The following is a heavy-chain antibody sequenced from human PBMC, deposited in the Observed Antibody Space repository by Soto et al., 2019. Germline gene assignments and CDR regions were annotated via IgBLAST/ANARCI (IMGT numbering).Heavy chain of an antibody. CDR2: ISYDGSNK. Sequence: QVQLVESGGGVVQPGRSLRLSCAASGFTFSSYGMHWVRQAPGKGLEWVAVISYDGSNKYYADSVKGRFTISRDNSKNTLYLQMNSLRAEDTAVYYCAKDTGLWFGEFGRLGYFDYWGQGTLVTVSS. J-gene: IGHJ4*02. CDR1: GFTFSSYG. CDR3: AKDTGLWFGEFGRLGYFDY. V-gene: IGHV3-30*18. D-gene: IGHD3-10*01.